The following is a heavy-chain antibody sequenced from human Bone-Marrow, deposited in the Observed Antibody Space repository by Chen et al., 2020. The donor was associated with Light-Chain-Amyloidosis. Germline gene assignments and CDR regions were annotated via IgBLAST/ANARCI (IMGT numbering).Heavy chain of an antibody. CDR1: GYTFTAHF. D-gene: IGHD3-22*01. V-gene: IGHV1-2*02. Sequence: QVQLVQSGAEVKRPGASVKVSCEASGYTFTAHFLYWVRQAPGQGPEWMGWINPKSGSTTYVQKFQGRLSLNRDTSISTAYMELSSLRSDDTAVYYCIFRGPDFDTWGRGSLVTVSS. CDR3: IFRGPDFDT. CDR2: INPKSGST. J-gene: IGHJ4*02.